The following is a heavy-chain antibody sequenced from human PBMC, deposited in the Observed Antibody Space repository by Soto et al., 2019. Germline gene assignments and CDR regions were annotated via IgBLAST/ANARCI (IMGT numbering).Heavy chain of an antibody. D-gene: IGHD2-8*01. CDR1: GYTFTSYY. Sequence: ASVKVSCKASGYTFTSYYMHWVRQAPGQGLEWMGIINPSGGSTTYAQKFQGRVTMTRDTSTSTVYMELSSLRSEDTAVYYCARDYVTVYRPSPDRLSEYWGQGAVVTVSS. CDR3: ARDYVTVYRPSPDRLSEY. CDR2: INPSGGST. J-gene: IGHJ4*02. V-gene: IGHV1-46*01.